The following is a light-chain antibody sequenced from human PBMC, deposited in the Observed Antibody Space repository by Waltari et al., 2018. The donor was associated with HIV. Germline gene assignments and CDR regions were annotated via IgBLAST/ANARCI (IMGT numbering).Light chain of an antibody. CDR2: GAS. CDR1: QSVSSN. J-gene: IGKJ4*01. Sequence: EIVMTQSPATLSVSPGERATLSCRASQSVSSNLAWYQQKAGQAPRLLIYGASTRATGIPARFSGSVSGTEFTLTISSLQSEDFAVYYCQQYNNWPPLTVGGGTKVEIK. V-gene: IGKV3-15*01. CDR3: QQYNNWPPLT.